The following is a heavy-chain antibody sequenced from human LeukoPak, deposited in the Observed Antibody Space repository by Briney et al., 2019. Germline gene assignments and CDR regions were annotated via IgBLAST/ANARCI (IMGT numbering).Heavy chain of an antibody. J-gene: IGHJ3*02. Sequence: PSETLSLTCTVSGGSISSGGYYWSWIRQHPGKGLEWMGYIYYSGSTNYNPSLKSRVTISVDTSKNQFSLKLSSVTAADTAVYYCAREGSGMAQIGAFDIWGQGTMVTVSS. D-gene: IGHD3-10*01. CDR3: AREGSGMAQIGAFDI. V-gene: IGHV4-61*08. CDR1: GGSISSGGYY. CDR2: IYYSGST.